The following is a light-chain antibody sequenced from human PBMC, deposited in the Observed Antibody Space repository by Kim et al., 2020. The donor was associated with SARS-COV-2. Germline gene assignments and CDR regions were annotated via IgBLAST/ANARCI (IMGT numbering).Light chain of an antibody. CDR2: SAS. Sequence: AIQMTQSPSSLSTSVGDTVTITCRASQGIRNDLGWYQQKPGKAPKLLIYSASSLQSGVPSRFSGSGSGTDFTLTISSLQPEDFATYYCLQDFNYPYTFGQGTKLEI. J-gene: IGKJ2*01. CDR1: QGIRND. CDR3: LQDFNYPYT. V-gene: IGKV1-6*01.